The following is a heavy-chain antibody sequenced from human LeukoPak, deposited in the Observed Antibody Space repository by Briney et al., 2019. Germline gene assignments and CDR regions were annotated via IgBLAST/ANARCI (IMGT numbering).Heavy chain of an antibody. CDR1: GGSLSSGSYY. V-gene: IGHV4-61*02. D-gene: IGHD5-18*01. CDR3: ARDGPRRIRYGMDV. CDR2: IYTSGST. Sequence: SETLSLTCTVSGGSLSSGSYYWSWIRQPPGKGLEWIGRIYTSGSTNYNPSLKSRVTISVDTSKNQFSLKLSSVTAADTAVYYCARDGPRRIRYGMDVWGQGTTVTVSS. J-gene: IGHJ6*02.